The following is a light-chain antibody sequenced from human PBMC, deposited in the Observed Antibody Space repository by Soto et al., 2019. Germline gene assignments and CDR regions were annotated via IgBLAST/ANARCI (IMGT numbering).Light chain of an antibody. CDR3: SSYTSASTLLYL. CDR2: GVT. J-gene: IGLJ1*01. V-gene: IGLV2-14*01. Sequence: ALTQPASVSGSPGQSITISCTGTSSDVGGYNYVSWYQQHPGIAPKLLIYGVTNRPSGVSTRFSGSKSGNTASLTLSGLQAEDEAEYHCSSYTSASTLLYLFGTGTKLTVL. CDR1: SSDVGGYNY.